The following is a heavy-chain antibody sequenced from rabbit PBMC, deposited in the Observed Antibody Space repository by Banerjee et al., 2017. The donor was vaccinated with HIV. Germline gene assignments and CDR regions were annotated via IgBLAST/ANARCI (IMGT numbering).Heavy chain of an antibody. V-gene: IGHV1S45*01. CDR3: ARYSSGWDYFDL. J-gene: IGHJ4*01. D-gene: IGHD4-1*01. CDR1: GFTFSSRYW. Sequence: QEQLEESGGDLVKPEGSLTLTCTASGFTFSSRYWICWVRQAPGKGLEWIGCMNAGTSGGSYYARWAKGRFTISKISSTTVTLQMTSLTAADTATYFCARYSSGWDYFDLWGQGTLVTVS. CDR2: MNAGTSGGS.